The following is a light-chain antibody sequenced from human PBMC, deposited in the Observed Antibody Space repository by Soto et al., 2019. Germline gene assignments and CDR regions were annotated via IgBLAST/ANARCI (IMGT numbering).Light chain of an antibody. CDR3: QQYNPCWT. CDR1: KNINTW. V-gene: IGKV1-5*01. J-gene: IGKJ1*01. CDR2: DAS. Sequence: DIQMTHSPSTLSVSVADRVTITCRASKNINTWVAWYQQKPGKAPKLLIYDASSLESGVPSRVSGSGSGTEFTLTRISLQPDEFATCYCQQYNPCWTFGPGTKVEIK.